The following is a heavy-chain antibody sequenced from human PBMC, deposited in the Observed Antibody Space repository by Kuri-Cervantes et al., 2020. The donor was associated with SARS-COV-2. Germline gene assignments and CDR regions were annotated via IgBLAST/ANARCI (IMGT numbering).Heavy chain of an antibody. Sequence: SVKVSCKASGGTFSSYAVSWVRQAPGQGLEWMGGIIPILGTPNYAQKFQGRVTITADESTSTAFMELSSLRSEDTAVYYCARDGMITFGGVIVRDYMDVWGKGTTVTVSS. V-gene: IGHV1-69*13. CDR1: GGTFSSYA. J-gene: IGHJ6*03. CDR2: IIPILGTP. CDR3: ARDGMITFGGVIVRDYMDV. D-gene: IGHD3-16*02.